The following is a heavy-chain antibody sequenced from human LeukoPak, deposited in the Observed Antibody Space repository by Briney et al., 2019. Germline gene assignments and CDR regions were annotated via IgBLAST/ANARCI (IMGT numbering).Heavy chain of an antibody. J-gene: IGHJ5*02. Sequence: GGSLRLSCAASGFTFDDYGMSWVRQAPGKGLEWVSGINWNGGSTGYADSVKGRFTISRDNAKNSQYLQMNSLRAEDTALYYCARDLVAVAGTLRFDPWGQGTLVTVSS. V-gene: IGHV3-20*04. CDR3: ARDLVAVAGTLRFDP. CDR2: INWNGGST. CDR1: GFTFDDYG. D-gene: IGHD6-19*01.